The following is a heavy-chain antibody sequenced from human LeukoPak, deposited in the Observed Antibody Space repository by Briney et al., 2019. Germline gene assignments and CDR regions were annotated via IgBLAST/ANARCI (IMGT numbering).Heavy chain of an antibody. J-gene: IGHJ5*02. CDR2: INSDGSWT. CDR3: APQQTYSPYNWFDP. D-gene: IGHD5-12*01. Sequence: GGSLRLSCAASGNYWMQWVRQAPGKGLVWVSHINSDGSWTSYADSVKGRFTISRDNAKNTLYLQMNSLRAEDTAVYYCAPQQTYSPYNWFDPWGQGTLVTVSS. CDR1: GNYW. V-gene: IGHV3-74*01.